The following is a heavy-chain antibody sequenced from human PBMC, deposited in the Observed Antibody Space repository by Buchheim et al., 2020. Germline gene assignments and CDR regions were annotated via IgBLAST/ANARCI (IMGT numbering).Heavy chain of an antibody. CDR3: AKGWNGDY. CDR2: VTNSGDST. V-gene: IGHV3-23*01. CDR1: GFPFSSYA. Sequence: EVQLLESGGGLVQPGGSLRLSCAASGFPFSSYAMTWFRQAPRKGLEWVSVVTNSGDSTYYTDSVKGRFTISRDNSKNTLYLQMNNLRAEDTAVYHCAKGWNGDYWGQGTL. J-gene: IGHJ4*02. D-gene: IGHD1-1*01.